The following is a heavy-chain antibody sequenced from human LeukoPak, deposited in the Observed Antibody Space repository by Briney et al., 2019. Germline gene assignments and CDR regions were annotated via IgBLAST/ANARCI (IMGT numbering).Heavy chain of an antibody. CDR2: IYYSGST. CDR3: AREITDAFDI. V-gene: IGHV4-59*12. CDR1: GGSISSYY. Sequence: SETLSLTCTVSGGSISSYYWSWIRQPPGKGLEWIGYIYYSGSTNYNPSLKSRVTISVDTSKNQFSLQLNSVTPEDTAVYYCAREITDAFDIWGQGTMVTVSS. J-gene: IGHJ3*02.